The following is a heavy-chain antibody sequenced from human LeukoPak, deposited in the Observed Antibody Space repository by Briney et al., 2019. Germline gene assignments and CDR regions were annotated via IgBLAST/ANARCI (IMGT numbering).Heavy chain of an antibody. J-gene: IGHJ4*02. CDR1: GGSFSGYY. D-gene: IGHD2-2*01. Sequence: SETLSLPCAGYGGSFSGYYWSWIRQPPGKGLEWVGGINHSGSTNYNPSLKSRVTISVDTSKNQFSLKLSSVTAADTAVYYCARTRKKVVVPAGLGPFDYWGQGTLVTVSS. CDR2: INHSGST. V-gene: IGHV4-34*01. CDR3: ARTRKKVVVPAGLGPFDY.